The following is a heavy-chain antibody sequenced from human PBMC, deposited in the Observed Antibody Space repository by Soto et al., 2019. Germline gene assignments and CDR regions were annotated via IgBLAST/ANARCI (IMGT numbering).Heavy chain of an antibody. J-gene: IGHJ4*02. CDR3: ARSPYYYDSSNYYGY. D-gene: IGHD3-22*01. CDR1: EFTFRSFG. Sequence: GGSLRLSCAASEFTFRSFGMNWVRQAPGKGLEWVSYISSSSTTIYYADSVKGLFTIFRDNAKNSLYLQLNSLRDEDTAVYYCARSPYYYDSSNYYGYWGQGTLVTVSS. V-gene: IGHV3-48*02. CDR2: ISSSSTTI.